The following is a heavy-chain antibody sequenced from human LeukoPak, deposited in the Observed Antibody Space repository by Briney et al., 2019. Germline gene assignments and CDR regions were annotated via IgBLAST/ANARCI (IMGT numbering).Heavy chain of an antibody. V-gene: IGHV1-8*01. CDR1: GYTFTSYD. CDR3: ARGLHSSGWFFDY. J-gene: IGHJ4*02. CDR2: MNPNSGNT. Sequence: ASVNVSCKASGYTFTSYDINWVRQATGQGLEWMGWMNPNSGNTGYAQKFQGRVTMTRNTSISTAYMELSSLRSEDTAVYYCARGLHSSGWFFDYWGQGTLVTVSS. D-gene: IGHD6-19*01.